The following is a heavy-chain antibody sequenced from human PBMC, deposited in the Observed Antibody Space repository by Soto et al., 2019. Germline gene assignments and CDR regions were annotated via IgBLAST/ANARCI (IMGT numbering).Heavy chain of an antibody. J-gene: IGHJ6*02. Sequence: EVQLVESGGGLVQPGGSLRLSCAASGFTFSSYWMSWVRQAPVKGLEWVGNIKQDGSEKNYVDFMEGRFTISRDNAENSLYLQMNSLRAEDTAVYYCARIASAGRGWDGWGQGTAVVVSS. CDR1: GFTFSSYW. CDR2: IKQDGSEK. D-gene: IGHD6-13*01. CDR3: ARIASAGRGWDG. V-gene: IGHV3-7*01.